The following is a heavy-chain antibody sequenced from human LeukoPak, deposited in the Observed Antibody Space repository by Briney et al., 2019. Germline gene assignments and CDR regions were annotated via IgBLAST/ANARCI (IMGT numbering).Heavy chain of an antibody. D-gene: IGHD2-15*01. CDR2: IYHSGST. J-gene: IGHJ6*02. CDR1: GGSISSGGYS. V-gene: IGHV4-30-2*01. Sequence: SETLSLTCAVYGGSISSGGYSWNWIRQPPGKGLEWIGYIYHSGSTYYNPSLKSRVTISADRSKNQFSLKLSSVTAADTAVYCCAREGGEERYCSGGSCYYGMDVWGQGTTVTVSS. CDR3: AREGGEERYCSGGSCYYGMDV.